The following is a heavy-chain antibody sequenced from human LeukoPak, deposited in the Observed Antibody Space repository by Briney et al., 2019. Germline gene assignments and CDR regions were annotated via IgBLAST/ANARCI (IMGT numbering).Heavy chain of an antibody. CDR3: ASTMRLDY. CDR1: GFIFSSYE. D-gene: IGHD3-22*01. V-gene: IGHV3-48*03. J-gene: IGHJ4*02. Sequence: GGSLRLSCSASGFIFSSYEMTWVRQAPGKGLEWVSSISSSGSTISYADSVRGRFTISRDNAKSSLFLQMNSLRAEDTAVYYCASTMRLDYWGQGTLVTVSS. CDR2: ISSSGSTI.